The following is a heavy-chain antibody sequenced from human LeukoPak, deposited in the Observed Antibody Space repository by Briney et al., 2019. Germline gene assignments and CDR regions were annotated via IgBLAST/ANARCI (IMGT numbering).Heavy chain of an antibody. CDR3: VRGSSGTVVRGVAWAWFDP. V-gene: IGHV3-7*05. Sequence: GGSLRLSCVASGFTFSNYWMTWVRQAPGKGLEWVANIKQDGSEKHFVDSVRGRFTISRDNGKDSLYLQMNSLRAEDTAVYYCVRGSSGTVVRGVAWAWFDPWGQGTLVTVSS. CDR2: IKQDGSEK. CDR1: GFTFSNYW. D-gene: IGHD3-10*01. J-gene: IGHJ5*02.